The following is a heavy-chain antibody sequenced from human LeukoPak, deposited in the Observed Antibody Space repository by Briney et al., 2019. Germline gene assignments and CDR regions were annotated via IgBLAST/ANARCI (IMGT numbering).Heavy chain of an antibody. CDR2: ISFDGTSK. CDR1: GFTFSSYA. V-gene: IGHV3-30-3*01. Sequence: GRSLRLSCAASGFTFSSYAIHWVRQAPGKGLEWVAVISFDGTSKYYPDSVKGQFTISRDNAKNTLYLQMSSLRAEDTAVYYCARGGDPVKYYAEYFQYWGQGTLVTVSS. J-gene: IGHJ1*01. D-gene: IGHD2-21*02. CDR3: ARGGDPVKYYAEYFQY.